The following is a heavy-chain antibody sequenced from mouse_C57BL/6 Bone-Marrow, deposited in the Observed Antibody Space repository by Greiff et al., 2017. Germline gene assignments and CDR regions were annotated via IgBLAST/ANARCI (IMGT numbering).Heavy chain of an antibody. D-gene: IGHD4-1*01. CDR2: IDPSASYT. Sequence: QVQLQQPGAELVKPGASVKLSCKASGYTFTSYWMQWVKQRPGQGLEWIGEIDPSASYTNYNQKFKGKATLTVDTSSSTAYMQLSSLTSEDSAVYYCARANWDVDYWGQGTTLTVSS. J-gene: IGHJ2*01. V-gene: IGHV1-50*01. CDR3: ARANWDVDY. CDR1: GYTFTSYW.